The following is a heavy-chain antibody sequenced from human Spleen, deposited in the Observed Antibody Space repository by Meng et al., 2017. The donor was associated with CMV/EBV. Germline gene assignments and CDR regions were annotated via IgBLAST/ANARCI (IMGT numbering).Heavy chain of an antibody. V-gene: IGHV4-61*01. D-gene: IGHD1-26*01. Sequence: SETLSLTCTVSGGSVSSGSYYWSWIRQPPGKGLEWIGSIYYSGTTNYNPTLKGRITMSVDTSKNQFSLRLASVTAADTAVHYCARDHPSGSYGGWFDPWGQGTLVTVSS. CDR3: ARDHPSGSYGGWFDP. J-gene: IGHJ5*02. CDR2: IYYSGTT. CDR1: GGSVSSGSYY.